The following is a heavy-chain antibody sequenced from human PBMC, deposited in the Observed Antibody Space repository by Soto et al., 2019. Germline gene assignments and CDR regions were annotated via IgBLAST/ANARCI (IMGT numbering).Heavy chain of an antibody. J-gene: IGHJ4*02. CDR3: AQEFRNYASSVAY. D-gene: IGHD3-22*01. CDR1: GYVFSSYT. CDR2: INAGNGKT. Sequence: QVQLVQSGAEVKMSGASVKVSCKASGYVFSSYTLHWVREAPGQRLEWMGWINAGNGKTKYAQRFQDRVTMTRDTSTNTVYMELNSLRSEDTAVYYCAQEFRNYASSVAYWGQGTLVSVSS. V-gene: IGHV1-3*01.